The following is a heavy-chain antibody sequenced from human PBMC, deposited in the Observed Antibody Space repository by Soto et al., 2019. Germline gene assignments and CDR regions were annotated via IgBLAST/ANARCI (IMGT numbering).Heavy chain of an antibody. J-gene: IGHJ6*02. V-gene: IGHV1-2*02. CDR3: ARELELPIYYYGMDV. Sequence: RASVKVSCEASGYTFSGYYIHWLRQAPGQGLEWMGWINPNSGGTNYAQKFQGRVTMTRDTSTSTVYMELSSLRSEDTAVYYCARELELPIYYYGMDVWGQGTTVTVSS. D-gene: IGHD1-7*01. CDR2: INPNSGGT. CDR1: GYTFSGYY.